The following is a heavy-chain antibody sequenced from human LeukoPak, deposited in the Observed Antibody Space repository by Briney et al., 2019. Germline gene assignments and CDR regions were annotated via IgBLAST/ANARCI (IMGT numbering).Heavy chain of an antibody. CDR3: AREGTITLYGSGRRWFDP. CDR1: GYSISSGYY. J-gene: IGHJ5*02. CDR2: IYHSGST. Sequence: SETLSLTCTVSGYSISSGYYWGWIRQPPGKGLEWIGSIYHSGSTYYNPSLKSRVTISVDTSKNQFSLKLSSVTAADTAVYYCAREGTITLYGSGRRWFDPWGQGTLVTVSS. V-gene: IGHV4-38-2*02. D-gene: IGHD3-10*01.